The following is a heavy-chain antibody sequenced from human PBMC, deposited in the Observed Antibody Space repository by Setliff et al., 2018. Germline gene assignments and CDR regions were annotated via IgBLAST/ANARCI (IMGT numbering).Heavy chain of an antibody. Sequence: SETLSLTCTVSGGSISSHYWNWIRQPAGEGLEWIGRIDISGTTNYNPSLKSRVTMSLDSSKNQFSLNLNSVTAADTAVYYCVKNPLTMPRGFFEYWGRGTLVTVSS. CDR3: VKNPLTMPRGFFEY. D-gene: IGHD3-3*01. CDR2: IDISGTT. V-gene: IGHV4-4*07. CDR1: GGSISSHY. J-gene: IGHJ4*02.